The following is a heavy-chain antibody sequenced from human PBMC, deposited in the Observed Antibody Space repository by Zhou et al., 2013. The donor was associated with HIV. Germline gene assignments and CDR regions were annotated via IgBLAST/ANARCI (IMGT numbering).Heavy chain of an antibody. J-gene: IGHJ2*01. V-gene: IGHV1-8*03. CDR3: TREPSGDFWYFDV. CDR1: GYTFTSYD. Sequence: QVQLVQSGAEVKKPGASVKVSCKASGYTFTSYDINWVRQATGQGLEWMGWMNPNSGNTGYAQKFQGRVTITRNTSISTAYMELSSLTADDTAVYYCTREPSGDFWYFDVWGRGTKVIVSS. CDR2: MNPNSGNT. D-gene: IGHD7-27*01.